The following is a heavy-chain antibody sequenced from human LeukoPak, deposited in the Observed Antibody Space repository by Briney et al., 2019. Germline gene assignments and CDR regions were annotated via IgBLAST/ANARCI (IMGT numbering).Heavy chain of an antibody. J-gene: IGHJ4*02. D-gene: IGHD3-22*01. CDR1: GFTFSSYG. Sequence: GGCLRLSCAASGFTFSSYGMHWVRQAPGKGLEWVAFIRYDGSNKYYADSVKGRFTISRDNSKNTLYLQMISLRAEDTAVYYCSIGPLFIPYYFPSSGFTIDYWGQGTLVTVSS. CDR2: IRYDGSNK. CDR3: SIGPLFIPYYFPSSGFTIDY. V-gene: IGHV3-30*02.